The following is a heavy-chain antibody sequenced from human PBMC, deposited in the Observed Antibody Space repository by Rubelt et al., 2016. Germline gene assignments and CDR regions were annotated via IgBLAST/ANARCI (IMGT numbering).Heavy chain of an antibody. Sequence: QVQLVQSGAEVKKPGASVKVSCKASGYTFTSYGISWVRQAPGQGLAWMGWISAYNGNTNYAQKRQGRVSRTTDTPTSTAYMELRSLRSDDTAVYYCARDLPPFRRYNWNFPLDYWGQGTLVTVSS. D-gene: IGHD1-7*01. J-gene: IGHJ4*02. CDR2: ISAYNGNT. CDR1: GYTFTSYG. V-gene: IGHV1-18*01. CDR3: ARDLPPFRRYNWNFPLDY.